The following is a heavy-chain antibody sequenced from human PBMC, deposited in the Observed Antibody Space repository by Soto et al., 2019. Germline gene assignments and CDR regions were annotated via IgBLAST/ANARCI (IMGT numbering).Heavy chain of an antibody. D-gene: IGHD2-21*01. CDR2: ISKNGRNK. Sequence: QVQLVESGGGVVQPGRSLRLSCAASGFSFSNYAMHWVRQAPGKGLEWVADISKNGRNKDYADSVKGRLTISRDNSKNTVELQMNSLRVEDTAMYYCGRCNGDDCHSPFDYWGQGTLVTVSS. CDR3: GRCNGDDCHSPFDY. CDR1: GFSFSNYA. J-gene: IGHJ4*02. V-gene: IGHV3-30*03.